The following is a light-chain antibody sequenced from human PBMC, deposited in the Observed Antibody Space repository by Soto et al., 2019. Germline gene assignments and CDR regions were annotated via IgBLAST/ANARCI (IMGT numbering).Light chain of an antibody. Sequence: QSVLTQPASVSGSPGQSITISCTGTSGDVGGYYYVSWYQQLPGKAPKLMISEVSNRPSGVSNRFSGSKSGNTASLTISGLQADDEADYYCSSYTAGGTIFGTGTKLTVL. CDR1: SGDVGGYYY. J-gene: IGLJ1*01. V-gene: IGLV2-14*01. CDR2: EVS. CDR3: SSYTAGGTI.